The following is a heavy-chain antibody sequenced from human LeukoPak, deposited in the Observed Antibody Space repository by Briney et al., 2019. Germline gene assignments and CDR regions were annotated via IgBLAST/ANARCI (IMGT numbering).Heavy chain of an antibody. CDR1: GGSISGYY. Sequence: PSETLSLTCTVSGGSISGYYWTWLRPLPGKGLAWIGYIYNSGITNYNPSLKSRVTVSVDTSKNQFSLRLTSVTAADTAVYYCARSVPSLDYLFDSWGHGTLVTVSS. D-gene: IGHD4-11*01. J-gene: IGHJ5*01. V-gene: IGHV4-59*08. CDR2: IYNSGIT. CDR3: ARSVPSLDYLFDS.